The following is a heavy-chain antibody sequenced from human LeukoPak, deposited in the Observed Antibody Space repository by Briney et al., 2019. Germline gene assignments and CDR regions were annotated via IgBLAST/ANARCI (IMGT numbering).Heavy chain of an antibody. CDR1: GFTVSSNY. Sequence: PGGSLRLSCAASGFTVSSNYMSWVRQAPGKGLEWVSSISSSSSYIYYADSVKGRFTISRDNAKNSLYLQMNSLRAEDTAVYYCARELTGANPWGQGTLVTVSS. J-gene: IGHJ5*02. D-gene: IGHD3-16*01. CDR2: ISSSSSYI. V-gene: IGHV3-21*01. CDR3: ARELTGANP.